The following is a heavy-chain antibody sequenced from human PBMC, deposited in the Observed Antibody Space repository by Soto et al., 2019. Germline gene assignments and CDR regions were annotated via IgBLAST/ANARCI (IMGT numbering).Heavy chain of an antibody. CDR2: IIPIFGTA. CDR3: ARDLAVAGFDY. J-gene: IGHJ4*02. V-gene: IGHV1-69*13. CDR1: GGTFSSYA. Sequence: SVKVSCKASGGTFSSYAISWVRRAPGQGLEWMGGIIPIFGTASYAQKFQGRVTITADESTSTAYMELSSLRSEDTAVYYCARDLAVAGFDYWGQGTLVTVSS. D-gene: IGHD6-19*01.